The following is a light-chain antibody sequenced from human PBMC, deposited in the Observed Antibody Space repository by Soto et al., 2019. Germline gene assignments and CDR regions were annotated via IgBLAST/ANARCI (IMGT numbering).Light chain of an antibody. CDR1: QSIRNY. Sequence: DIVLTQSPATLSLSPGERATLSCRASQSIRNYLPWYQQRPGQAPNLLINAASSVASGVPARFSGSGSGTDFTLTISSLEPEDFAIYYCQQHNSCPRTFGQGTKVDIK. V-gene: IGKV3-11*01. CDR2: AAS. CDR3: QQHNSCPRT. J-gene: IGKJ2*02.